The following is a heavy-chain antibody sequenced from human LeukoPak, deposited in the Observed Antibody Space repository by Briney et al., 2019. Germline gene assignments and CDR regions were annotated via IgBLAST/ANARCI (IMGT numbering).Heavy chain of an antibody. CDR1: GFSFSTYA. CDR2: ISSNGGST. V-gene: IGHV3-64*02. CDR3: TRSNNIVGATYFDY. D-gene: IGHD1-26*01. J-gene: IGHJ4*02. Sequence: GGSLRLSCAASGFSFSTYAMHWVRQGPGKGLEYISSISSNGGSTYYADSVKGRFTISKDNSKNTLFLQMGSLRAEDMAVYYCTRSNNIVGATYFDYWGQGTLVTVSS.